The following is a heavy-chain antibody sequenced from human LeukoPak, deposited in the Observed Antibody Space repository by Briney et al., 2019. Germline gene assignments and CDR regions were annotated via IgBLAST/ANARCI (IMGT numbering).Heavy chain of an antibody. V-gene: IGHV4-61*02. J-gene: IGHJ2*01. Sequence: PSETLSLTCTVSGGSISSGSYYWSWIRQPAGEVLEWIGRIDTSGSTNYNPSLKSRVTISVDTSKNQFSLKLSSVTAADTAVYYCAKQSGDYPTRWYFDLRGRGTLVTVSS. CDR1: GGSISSGSYY. CDR3: AKQSGDYPTRWYFDL. D-gene: IGHD4-17*01. CDR2: IDTSGST.